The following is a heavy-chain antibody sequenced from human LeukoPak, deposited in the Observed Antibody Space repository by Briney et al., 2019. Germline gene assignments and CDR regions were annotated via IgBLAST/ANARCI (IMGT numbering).Heavy chain of an antibody. CDR2: ITGGGGGT. V-gene: IGHV3-23*01. J-gene: IGHJ4*02. D-gene: IGHD6-19*01. Sequence: GGSLRLSCAASGFTFSSYWMSWVRQAPGEGLEWVSAITGGGGGTYYADSVKGRFTISRDNSKNTLYLQMNSLSAEDTAVYYCAKRVPGWYYCDSWGQGTVVTVSS. CDR3: AKRVPGWYYCDS. CDR1: GFTFSSYW.